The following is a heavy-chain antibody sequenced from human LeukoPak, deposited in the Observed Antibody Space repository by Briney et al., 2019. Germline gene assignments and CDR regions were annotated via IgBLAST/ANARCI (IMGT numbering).Heavy chain of an antibody. Sequence: GGPLSLSCAASGFTFSTYSVTWVRQAPGEGVEWVSLISSSGDNTYYADSVEGRFTISRDNSKNTLYLQMNSLRAEDTAIYYCAKVEWPDAFSIWGQGTMVTVSS. CDR2: ISSSGDNT. CDR1: GFTFSTYS. D-gene: IGHD3-3*01. J-gene: IGHJ3*02. CDR3: AKVEWPDAFSI. V-gene: IGHV3-23*01.